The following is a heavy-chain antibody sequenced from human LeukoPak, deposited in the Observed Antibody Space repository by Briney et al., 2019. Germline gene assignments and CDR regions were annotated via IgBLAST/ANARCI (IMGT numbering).Heavy chain of an antibody. J-gene: IGHJ4*02. Sequence: GGSLRLSCAASGFTFSIYTINWVRQAPGKGLEWVSYISGGSSTIYYADSVKGRFTISRDNAKNSLYLQMNSLRDEDTAVYYCARGGSSYGGFNYWGQGTLSPSPQ. CDR1: GFTFSIYT. D-gene: IGHD5-18*01. V-gene: IGHV3-48*02. CDR3: ARGGSSYGGFNY. CDR2: ISGGSSTI.